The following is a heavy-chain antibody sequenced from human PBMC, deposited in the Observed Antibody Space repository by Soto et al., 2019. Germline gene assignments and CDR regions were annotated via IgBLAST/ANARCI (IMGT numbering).Heavy chain of an antibody. CDR3: VRATGTPPAHDY. CDR1: GFTCSDHF. V-gene: IGHV3-72*01. J-gene: IGHJ4*02. CDR2: TRNKARSYTT. Sequence: QAGGSLRLSCAASGFTCSDHFMDWVRQAPGKGLEWVGRTRNKARSYTTEYAASVKGRVTISRDDSKNSLYLQMNSLTTEDTAVYYCVRATGTPPAHDYWGQGILVTVSS. D-gene: IGHD7-27*01.